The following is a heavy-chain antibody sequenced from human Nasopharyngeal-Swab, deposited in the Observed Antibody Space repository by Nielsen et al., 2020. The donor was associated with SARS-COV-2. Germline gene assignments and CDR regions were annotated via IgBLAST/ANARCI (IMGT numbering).Heavy chain of an antibody. V-gene: IGHV3-53*01. Sequence: GLEWDSVIYSGGSTYYADSVKGRFTISRDNSKNTLYLQMNSLRAEDTAVYYCARLGSSSWYANWFDPWGQGTLVTVSS. D-gene: IGHD6-13*01. J-gene: IGHJ5*02. CDR2: IYSGGST. CDR3: ARLGSSSWYANWFDP.